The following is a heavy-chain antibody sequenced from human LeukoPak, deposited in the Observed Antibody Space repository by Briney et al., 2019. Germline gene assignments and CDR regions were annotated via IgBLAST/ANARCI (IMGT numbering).Heavy chain of an antibody. CDR2: ISAYNDNP. CDR1: GYTFTSYG. V-gene: IGHV1-18*04. J-gene: IGHJ4*02. D-gene: IGHD2-2*01. Sequence: GASVEVSCKASGYTFTSYGISWVRQAPGQGLEWMGWISAYNDNPNYAQKLQGRVTMTTDTSTSTAYMELRSLRSDDTAVYYCARVSTSCYEFDYWGQGTLVTVSS. CDR3: ARVSTSCYEFDY.